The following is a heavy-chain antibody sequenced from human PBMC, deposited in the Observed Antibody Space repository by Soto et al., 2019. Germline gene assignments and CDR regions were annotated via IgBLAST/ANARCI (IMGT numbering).Heavy chain of an antibody. CDR2: IYYSGST. CDR1: GGSISSGGYY. CDR3: ARDGAAAGFGYSSGWTLDY. D-gene: IGHD6-19*01. Sequence: SETLSLTCTVSGGSISSGGYYWSWIRQHPGKGLEWIGYIYYSGSTYYNPSLKSRVTISVDTSKNQFSLKLSSVTAADTAVYYCARDGAAAGFGYSSGWTLDYWGQGTLVTVSS. J-gene: IGHJ4*02. V-gene: IGHV4-31*03.